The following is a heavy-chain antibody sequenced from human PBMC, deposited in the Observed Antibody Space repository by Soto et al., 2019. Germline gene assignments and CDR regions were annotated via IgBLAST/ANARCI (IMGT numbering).Heavy chain of an antibody. CDR1: GGSIGSYY. V-gene: IGHV4-59*01. CDR3: ARDGGFYYGMDV. Sequence: PSETLSLTCTFSGGSIGSYYWNWIRQPPGKGLEWIGYIYYSGSTNYNPSLKSRVTISVDTSKNQFSLKLSSVTAADTAVYYCARDGGFYYGMDVWGQGTTVTVSS. CDR2: IYYSGST. J-gene: IGHJ6*02. D-gene: IGHD3-3*01.